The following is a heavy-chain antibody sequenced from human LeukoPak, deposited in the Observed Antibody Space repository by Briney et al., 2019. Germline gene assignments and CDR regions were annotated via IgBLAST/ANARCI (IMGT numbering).Heavy chain of an antibody. J-gene: IGHJ5*02. D-gene: IGHD5-18*01. CDR2: IYYSGST. CDR1: GGSISSGSYY. Sequence: SETLSLTCTVSGGSISSGSYYWSWIRQPPGKGLEWIGSIYYSGSTYYNPSLKSRVTISVDTSKNQFSLKLSSVTAADTAVYYCARHFRGYSYGYGPWGQGTLVTVSS. V-gene: IGHV4-39*01. CDR3: ARHFRGYSYGYGP.